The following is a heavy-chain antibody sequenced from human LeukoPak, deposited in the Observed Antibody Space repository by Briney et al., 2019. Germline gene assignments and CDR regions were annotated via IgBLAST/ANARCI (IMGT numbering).Heavy chain of an antibody. D-gene: IGHD6-19*01. Sequence: GESLKISCKGSGYSFTSYWIGWVRQMPGEGLEWMGIIYPGDSDTRYSPSFQGQVTISADKSISTAYLQWSSLKASDTAMYYCATRGFIAVAGKAFDYWGQGTLVTVSS. V-gene: IGHV5-51*01. CDR1: GYSFTSYW. CDR2: IYPGDSDT. CDR3: ATRGFIAVAGKAFDY. J-gene: IGHJ4*02.